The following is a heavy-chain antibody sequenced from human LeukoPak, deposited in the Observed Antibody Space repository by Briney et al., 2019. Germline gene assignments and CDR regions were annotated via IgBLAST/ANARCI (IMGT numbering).Heavy chain of an antibody. CDR2: IYDGGST. V-gene: IGHV3-53*01. D-gene: IGHD1-26*01. J-gene: IGHJ4*02. Sequence: PGGSLRLSCAVSGFTVSSNYMSWVRQAPGKGLEWVSVIYDGGSTDYAESVKGRFTISRDNPKNTLYLQMNSLRAEDTAVYYCARGVGIVGATRDYFDYWGQGTLVTVSS. CDR3: ARGVGIVGATRDYFDY. CDR1: GFTVSSNY.